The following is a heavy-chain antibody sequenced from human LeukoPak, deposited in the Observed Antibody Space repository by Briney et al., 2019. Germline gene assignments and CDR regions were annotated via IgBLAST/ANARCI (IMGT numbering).Heavy chain of an antibody. CDR1: GFTFSIYC. CDR2: ISSSSSYI. J-gene: IGHJ4*02. V-gene: IGHV3-21*01. CDR3: ARGVGSSSSY. Sequence: GGSLRLSCAASGFTFSIYCINWVRQAPGKGLEWVSSISSSSSYIYYADSVKGRFTISRDNAKNSLYLQMNSLRAEDTAVYYCARGVGSSSSYWGQGTLVTVSS. D-gene: IGHD6-6*01.